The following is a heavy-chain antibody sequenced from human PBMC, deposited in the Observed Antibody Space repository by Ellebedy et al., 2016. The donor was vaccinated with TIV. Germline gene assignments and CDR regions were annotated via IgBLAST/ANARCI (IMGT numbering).Heavy chain of an antibody. J-gene: IGHJ6*03. CDR1: GGSFSGYY. V-gene: IGHV4-34*01. D-gene: IGHD3-16*01. Sequence: GSLRLXXAVYGGSFSGYYWSWIRQPPGKGLEWIGEINHSGSTNSYASLKSRVTISVDTSKNQFSLKLDSVTPEDTAVYYCARTLNGGLYMDVWGKGTTVTVSS. CDR3: ARTLNGGLYMDV. CDR2: INHSGST.